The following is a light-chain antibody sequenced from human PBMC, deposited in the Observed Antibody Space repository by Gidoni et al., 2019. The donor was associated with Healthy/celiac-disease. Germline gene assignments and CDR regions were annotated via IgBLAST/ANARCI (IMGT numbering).Light chain of an antibody. CDR3: QQRSNWPPMYT. J-gene: IGKJ2*01. V-gene: IGKV3-11*01. Sequence: EIVLTQSPATLSLSPGERATLSCRASQSVSSYLAWYQQKPGQAPRLLISDASNRATGIPARFSGSGSGTDFTLTISSLEPEDFAVYYCQQRSNWPPMYTFGQXTKLEIK. CDR2: DAS. CDR1: QSVSSY.